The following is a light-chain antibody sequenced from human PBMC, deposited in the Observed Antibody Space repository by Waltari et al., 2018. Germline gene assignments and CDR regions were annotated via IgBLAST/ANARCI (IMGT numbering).Light chain of an antibody. Sequence: QSVLTQPPSVSGAPGQRVAISCTGSSSNIGAGYLVHWYQQLPGTAPNLLIYANTKRPSGVPDRFTASKSGTSASLAITGLQPGDEADYYCQCYDSRLSGSLFGGGTKVTVL. J-gene: IGLJ2*01. CDR2: ANT. CDR1: SSNIGAGYL. V-gene: IGLV1-40*01. CDR3: QCYDSRLSGSL.